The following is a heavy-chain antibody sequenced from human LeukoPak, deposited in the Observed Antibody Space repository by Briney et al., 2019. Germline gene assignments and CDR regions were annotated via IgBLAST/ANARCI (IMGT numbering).Heavy chain of an antibody. J-gene: IGHJ4*02. Sequence: PGGSLRLSCAASGFTFSSYGMHWVRQAPGKGLEWVAVISYDGSNKYYADSVKGRFTISRDNSKNTLYLQMNSLRAEDTAVYYCAKDFSRRLVPAAIRGAAYDYWGQGTLVTVSS. CDR3: AKDFSRRLVPAAIRGAAYDY. CDR1: GFTFSSYG. CDR2: ISYDGSNK. D-gene: IGHD2-2*02. V-gene: IGHV3-30*18.